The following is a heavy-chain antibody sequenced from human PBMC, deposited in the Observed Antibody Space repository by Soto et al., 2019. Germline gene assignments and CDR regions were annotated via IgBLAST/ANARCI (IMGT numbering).Heavy chain of an antibody. D-gene: IGHD6-6*01. Sequence: PGGSLRLPYAAFGFTISSYGMHWVRQAPGKGLEWVAVISYDGSNKYYADSVKGRFTVSRDNSKNTLYLQMNSLRAEDTAVYYCAKPAARYYYYYMDVWGKGTTVTVSS. CDR3: AKPAARYYYYYMDV. V-gene: IGHV3-30*18. CDR1: GFTISSYG. J-gene: IGHJ6*03. CDR2: ISYDGSNK.